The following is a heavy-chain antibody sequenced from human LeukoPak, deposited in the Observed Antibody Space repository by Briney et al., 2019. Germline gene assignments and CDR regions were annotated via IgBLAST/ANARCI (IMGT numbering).Heavy chain of an antibody. J-gene: IGHJ4*02. Sequence: GGSLRLSCSASGFTFSSYGMHWVRQAPGKGLEWVAVISYDGSNKYYAGSVKGRFTISRDNSKNTLYLQMNSLRAVDTAVYYCAKDSAPYRFSGANYFDYWGQGTLVTVSS. V-gene: IGHV3-30*18. CDR1: GFTFSSYG. CDR3: AKDSAPYRFSGANYFDY. D-gene: IGHD1-26*01. CDR2: ISYDGSNK.